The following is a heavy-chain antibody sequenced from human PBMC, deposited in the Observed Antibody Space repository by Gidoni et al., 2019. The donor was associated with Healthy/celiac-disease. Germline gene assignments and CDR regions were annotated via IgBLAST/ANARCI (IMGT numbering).Heavy chain of an antibody. CDR2: ISGSGGST. CDR3: AKGIRLGELSLFCDY. Sequence: EVQLLESGGGLVQPGGSLRLSCAASGCTFSSYAMSWVRQAPGKGLVWVSAISGSGGSTYYADSVKSRFTISRDNSKNTLYLQMNSLRAEDTGVYYCAKGIRLGELSLFCDYWGQGTLVTVSS. V-gene: IGHV3-23*01. D-gene: IGHD3-16*02. CDR1: GCTFSSYA. J-gene: IGHJ4*02.